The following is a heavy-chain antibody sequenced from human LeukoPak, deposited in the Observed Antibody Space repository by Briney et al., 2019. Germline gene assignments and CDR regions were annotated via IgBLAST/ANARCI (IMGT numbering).Heavy chain of an antibody. D-gene: IGHD4-11*01. Sequence: GVTLTLSCSASAFTFYYYDLRWLGQGQGQGLVGVSSMSCTGGDTYYADSVKGRFTSSRDNSKNTLYLQMNSLRAEDTAVYYCADSNYWYPNDYWGQGTLVTVSA. CDR3: ADSNYWYPNDY. CDR1: AFTFYYYD. CDR2: MSCTGGDT. V-gene: IGHV3-23*01. J-gene: IGHJ4*02.